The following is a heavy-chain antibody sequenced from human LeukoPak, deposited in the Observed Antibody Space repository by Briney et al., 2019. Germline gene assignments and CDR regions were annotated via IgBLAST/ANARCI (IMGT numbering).Heavy chain of an antibody. CDR1: DFTLSNAW. CDR2: IKSNSDGGTT. D-gene: IGHD3-16*01. CDR3: FTEVPGGGY. J-gene: IGHJ4*02. Sequence: PGGSLRLSCAASDFTLSNAWMNWVRQAPGKGLEWVGRIKSNSDGGTTNYAAPVKGRFAISRDDSKNTLYLQTNSLKTEDTAMYYCFTEVPGGGYWGQGTLVTVSS. V-gene: IGHV3-15*07.